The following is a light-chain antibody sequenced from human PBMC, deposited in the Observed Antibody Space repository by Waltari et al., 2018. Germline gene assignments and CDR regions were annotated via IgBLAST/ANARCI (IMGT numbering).Light chain of an antibody. J-gene: IGLJ2*01. CDR3: SSYTSSSTLV. CDR1: RSDVGGYHY. Sequence: QSALTQPASVSWSPGQSITISCTGTRSDVGGYHYVSWYQQHPGKAPKLMIYDVSNRPSGVSNRFSGSKSGNTASLTISGLQAEDEADYYCSSYTSSSTLVFGGGTKLTVL. CDR2: DVS. V-gene: IGLV2-14*03.